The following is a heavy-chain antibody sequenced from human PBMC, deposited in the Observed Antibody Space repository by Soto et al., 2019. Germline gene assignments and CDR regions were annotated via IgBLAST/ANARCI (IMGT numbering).Heavy chain of an antibody. CDR3: ARSQGSSTSLEIYYYYYYGMDV. Sequence: QVQLVQSGAEVKKPGSSVKVSCKASGGTFSSYAISWVRQAPGQGLEWMGGIIPISGTANYAQKFQGRVTITADESTSPAYMELSSLRSEDTAVYYCARSQGSSTSLEIYYYYYYGMDVWGQGTKVPVSS. J-gene: IGHJ6*02. V-gene: IGHV1-69*01. D-gene: IGHD2-2*01. CDR1: GGTFSSYA. CDR2: IIPISGTA.